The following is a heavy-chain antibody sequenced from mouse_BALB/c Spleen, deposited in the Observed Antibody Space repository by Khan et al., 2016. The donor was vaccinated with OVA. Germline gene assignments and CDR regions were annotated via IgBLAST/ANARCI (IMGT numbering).Heavy chain of an antibody. J-gene: IGHJ2*01. CDR1: GYVFTNYL. CDR3: AREWGKGHFDY. V-gene: IGHV1-54*01. Sequence: QVQLKQSGAELVRPGTSVKVSCKSSGYVFTNYLIEWIKQRPGQGLEWIGVINPGSGGSVYNEKFKGKATLTADKSSSTAYMQLSSLTSEDSAVYVCAREWGKGHFDYWGQGTTLTVAS. CDR2: INPGSGGS. D-gene: IGHD1-3*01.